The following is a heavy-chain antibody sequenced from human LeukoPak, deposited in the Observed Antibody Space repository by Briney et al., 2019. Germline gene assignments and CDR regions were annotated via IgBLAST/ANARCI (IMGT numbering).Heavy chain of an antibody. V-gene: IGHV4-59*01. Sequence: PSETLSLTCTVSGGSISSYYWSWIRQPPGKGLEWIGYIYYSGSTNYNPSLKSRVTISVDTSRNQFSLKLSSVTAADTAVYYCARDPTFDGVYVPGIDYWGQGTLVTVSS. CDR3: ARDPTFDGVYVPGIDY. CDR1: GGSISSYY. CDR2: IYYSGST. J-gene: IGHJ4*02. D-gene: IGHD5/OR15-5a*01.